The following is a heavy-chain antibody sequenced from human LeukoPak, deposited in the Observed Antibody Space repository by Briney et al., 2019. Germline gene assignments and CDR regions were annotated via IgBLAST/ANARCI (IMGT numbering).Heavy chain of an antibody. CDR3: AHVTSGNGY. CDR1: GGSFNGYY. CDR2: INHSGST. D-gene: IGHD3-22*01. Sequence: MASETLSLTCAVYGGSFNGYYWNWIRQPPGKGLEWIGEINHSGSTNYNPSLKGRVTISVDTSKNQFALKLSSVTAADTAKYYCAHVTSGNGYWGQGTLVTVSS. J-gene: IGHJ4*02. V-gene: IGHV4-34*01.